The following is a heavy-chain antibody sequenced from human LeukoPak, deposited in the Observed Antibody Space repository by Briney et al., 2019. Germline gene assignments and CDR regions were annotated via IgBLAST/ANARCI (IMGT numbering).Heavy chain of an antibody. V-gene: IGHV1-2*02. D-gene: IGHD1-26*01. Sequence: GSSVPDTCKASGYTFTDYHLHWVRQARAQGLAGMGFINPNSGGTNYAQKFQGRVTMTRDTSISTAYMELSRLRSDDTAVYYCAREGPIVGATHLVDYWAQGTLVTASS. J-gene: IGHJ4*02. CDR1: GYTFTDYH. CDR2: INPNSGGT. CDR3: AREGPIVGATHLVDY.